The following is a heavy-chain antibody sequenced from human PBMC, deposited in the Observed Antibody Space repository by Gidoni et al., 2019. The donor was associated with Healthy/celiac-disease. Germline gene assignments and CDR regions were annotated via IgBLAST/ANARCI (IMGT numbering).Heavy chain of an antibody. D-gene: IGHD2-2*01. V-gene: IGHV4-59*08. CDR2: IFYSGSP. CDR3: AGRRSCSSTSCYAGFPCDP. Sequence: QVQLQDSGPGLLKPSETLSLTCTASGGSISSHYCSWIRQPPVKGLEWIGYIFYSGSPNYNPSLKSRVTISVDTSTNLFSLKLSSVTAADTAVYYCAGRRSCSSTSCYAGFPCDPWGQGTLVTVSS. J-gene: IGHJ5*02. CDR1: GGSISSHY.